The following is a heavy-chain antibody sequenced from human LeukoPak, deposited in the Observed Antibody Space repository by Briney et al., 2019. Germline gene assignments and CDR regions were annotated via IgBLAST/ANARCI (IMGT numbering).Heavy chain of an antibody. D-gene: IGHD3/OR15-3a*01. CDR2: IYYSGNT. Sequence: SETLSLTCTVSGVSISSSNSYWGWIRQPPGKGLEWIGSIYYSGNTYYNASLKSQVSISIDTSKNQFFLRLTSVTAADTAVYYCARQTGSGLFILPGGQGTLVTVSS. V-gene: IGHV4-39*01. CDR3: ARQTGSGLFILP. CDR1: GVSISSSNSY. J-gene: IGHJ4*02.